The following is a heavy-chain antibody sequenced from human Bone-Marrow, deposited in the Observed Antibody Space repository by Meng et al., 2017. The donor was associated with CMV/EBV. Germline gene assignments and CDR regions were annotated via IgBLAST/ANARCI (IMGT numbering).Heavy chain of an antibody. V-gene: IGHV3-7*01. CDR2: IKQDGSEK. Sequence: GGSLRLSCAASGFSFSSYWMSWVRQAPGEGLEWVANIKQDGSEKYYVDAVKGRFTISRDNAKNSLYLQMNSLRAEDTAVYYCAKDCSEGGGPGYYYYGMDVWGQGTTVTVSS. CDR1: GFSFSSYW. D-gene: IGHD3-10*02. J-gene: IGHJ6*02. CDR3: AKDCSEGGGPGYYYYGMDV.